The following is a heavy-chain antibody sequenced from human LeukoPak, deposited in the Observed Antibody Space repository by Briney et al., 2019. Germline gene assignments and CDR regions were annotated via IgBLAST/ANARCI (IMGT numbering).Heavy chain of an antibody. J-gene: IGHJ4*02. Sequence: PGGSLRLSCAASGFIFEDYAMHWVRQAPGKGLEWVSLITWGGGMTYYADSVKGRFTISRDNSKDSLYLQMNSLRAEDTALYHCAEGHYRYDRGYSDYWGQGTLVTVSS. D-gene: IGHD3-22*01. V-gene: IGHV3-43D*03. CDR1: GFIFEDYA. CDR2: ITWGGGMT. CDR3: AEGHYRYDRGYSDY.